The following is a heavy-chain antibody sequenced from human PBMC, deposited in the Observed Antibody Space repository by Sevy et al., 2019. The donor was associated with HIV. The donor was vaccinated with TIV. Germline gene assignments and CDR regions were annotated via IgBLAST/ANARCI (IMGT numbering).Heavy chain of an antibody. Sequence: GGSPRLSCAASEFTFSSYSMNWVRQAPGKGLEWVAYISSSSSSIYYVDSVKGLFTISRDNAKNSLYLQMNSLRDEDTAVYYCARGNYDYVQGYVDVWGKGTTVTVSS. V-gene: IGHV3-48*02. CDR3: ARGNYDYVQGYVDV. D-gene: IGHD3-16*01. CDR2: ISSSSSSI. CDR1: EFTFSSYS. J-gene: IGHJ6*03.